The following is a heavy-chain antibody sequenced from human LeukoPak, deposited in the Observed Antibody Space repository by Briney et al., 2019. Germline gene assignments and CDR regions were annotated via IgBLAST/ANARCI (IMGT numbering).Heavy chain of an antibody. Sequence: GASVKVSCRASGYTLTEYYIHWVRQAPGQGLEWMGFIIPVRGGTTYQQNFQGRFTMTRDTPISTFYMELSSLRPDDTAVYYCSTEDKYCTGANFGVFWGQGTLVTVSS. CDR2: IIPVRGGT. CDR1: GYTLTEYY. V-gene: IGHV1-2*02. D-gene: IGHD2-8*02. J-gene: IGHJ4*02. CDR3: STEDKYCTGANFGVF.